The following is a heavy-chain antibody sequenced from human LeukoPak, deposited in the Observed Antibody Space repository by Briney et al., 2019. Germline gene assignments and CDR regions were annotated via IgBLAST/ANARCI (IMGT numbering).Heavy chain of an antibody. CDR2: ISYDGGIT. J-gene: IGHJ4*02. D-gene: IGHD3-10*01. CDR1: GFTFSSYA. Sequence: PGRSLRLSCAASGFTFSSYAMYWVRQAPGKGPEWLAVISYDGGITHYADSVKDRFTISRDSSKNTLFLQLNSLRGDDTAVYYCARDTTYYYDGGSSGPHYFDYWGQGTLVTVSS. CDR3: ARDTTYYYDGGSSGPHYFDY. V-gene: IGHV3-30*01.